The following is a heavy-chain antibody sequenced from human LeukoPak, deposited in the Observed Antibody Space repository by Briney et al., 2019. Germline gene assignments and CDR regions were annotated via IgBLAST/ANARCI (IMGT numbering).Heavy chain of an antibody. J-gene: IGHJ4*02. CDR3: AKAIAATGRWWIFDY. Sequence: GGSLRLSCAASGFTFSNYDMGWVRQAPGEGLEWVSTISGSGTSTYYTDYVRGRFTISRDNPKNAQYLQMNSLRAEDTAVYYCAKAIAATGRWWIFDYWGQGTLVTVSS. CDR2: ISGSGTST. V-gene: IGHV3-23*01. CDR1: GFTFSNYD. D-gene: IGHD6-13*01.